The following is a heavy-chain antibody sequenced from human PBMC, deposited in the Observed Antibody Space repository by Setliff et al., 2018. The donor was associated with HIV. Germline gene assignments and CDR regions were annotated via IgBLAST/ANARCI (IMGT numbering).Heavy chain of an antibody. CDR1: GGSISSYY. CDR3: ARDSRHDTSGYYYFDS. J-gene: IGHJ4*02. V-gene: IGHV4-59*12. D-gene: IGHD3-22*01. CDR2: IYYSGST. Sequence: PSETLSLTCTVSGGSISSYYWNWIRQPPGKGLEWIGYIYYSGSTYYNPSLKSRVTISVDTSKNQFSLKLTSVTAADTAVYYCARDSRHDTSGYYYFDSWGQGTLVTVSS.